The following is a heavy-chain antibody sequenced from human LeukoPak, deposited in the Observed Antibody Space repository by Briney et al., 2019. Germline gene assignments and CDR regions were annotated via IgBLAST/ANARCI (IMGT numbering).Heavy chain of an antibody. V-gene: IGHV1-2*02. Sequence: ASVKVSCKASGYTFTGYHVHWVRQAPGQGLEWMGWINPNSGDTNFVQKFQGRVTMTSDTSISTAYMELSRLRPDDTAVYYCARDAVGVNGYFDYWGQGTLVTVSS. CDR1: GYTFTGYH. CDR2: INPNSGDT. D-gene: IGHD1-26*01. CDR3: ARDAVGVNGYFDY. J-gene: IGHJ4*02.